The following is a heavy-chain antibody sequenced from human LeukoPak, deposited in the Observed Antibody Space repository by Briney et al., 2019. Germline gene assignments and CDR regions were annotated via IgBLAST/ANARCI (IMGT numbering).Heavy chain of an antibody. D-gene: IGHD2-2*01. CDR1: GYTFTSYY. J-gene: IGHJ4*02. CDR3: ARDFLPAAPFDY. Sequence: AASVKVSCKASGYTFTSYYMHWVRQAPGQGLEWMGLINPSGGSTSYAQKFQGRVTMTRDTSTSTVYMELSSLRSEDTAVYYCARDFLPAAPFDYWGQGTLVTVSS. CDR2: INPSGGST. V-gene: IGHV1-46*01.